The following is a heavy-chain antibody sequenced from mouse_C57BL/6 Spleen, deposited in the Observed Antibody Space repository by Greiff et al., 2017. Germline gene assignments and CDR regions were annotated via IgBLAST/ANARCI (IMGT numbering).Heavy chain of an antibody. CDR3: AKKAGGNLAWFAY. V-gene: IGHV2-5*01. CDR2: IWRGGST. J-gene: IGHJ3*01. D-gene: IGHD2-1*01. CDR1: GFSLTSYG. Sequence: QMQLKQSGPGLVQPSQSLSITCTVSGFSLTSYGVHWVRQSPGKGLEWLGVIWRGGSTDYNAAFMSRLSITKDNSKSQVFFKMNSLQADDTAIYYCAKKAGGNLAWFAYWGQGTLVTVSA.